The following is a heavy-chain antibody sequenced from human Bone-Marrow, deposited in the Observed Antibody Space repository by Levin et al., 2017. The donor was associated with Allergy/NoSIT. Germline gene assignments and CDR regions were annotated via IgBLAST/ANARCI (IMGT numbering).Heavy chain of an antibody. CDR2: IWYDGSNK. V-gene: IGHV3-33*01. J-gene: IGHJ6*03. CDR1: GFTFSSYG. CDR3: ARDRNWKGYYYGSGSPEPYYYMDV. Sequence: GGSLRLSCAASGFTFSSYGMHWVRQAPGKGLEWVAVIWYDGSNKYYADSVKGRFTISRDNSKNTLYLQMNSLRAEDTAVYYCARDRNWKGYYYGSGSPEPYYYMDVWGKGTTVTVSS. D-gene: IGHD3-10*01.